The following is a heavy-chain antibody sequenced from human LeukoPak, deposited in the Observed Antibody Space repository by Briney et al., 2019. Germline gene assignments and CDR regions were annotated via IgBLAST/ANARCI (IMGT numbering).Heavy chain of an antibody. CDR2: FSGSGSRT. CDR3: AKGTGYSSGWYSFPRFDP. D-gene: IGHD6-19*01. Sequence: GGSLRLSCGASGFTFNSYAMSWVRQAPGKGLEWVSGFSGSGSRTYYADSVKGRFTISRDNSKNMLYLQMNSLRAEDTAVYYCAKGTGYSSGWYSFPRFDPWGQGTLVTVSS. J-gene: IGHJ5*02. V-gene: IGHV3-23*01. CDR1: GFTFNSYA.